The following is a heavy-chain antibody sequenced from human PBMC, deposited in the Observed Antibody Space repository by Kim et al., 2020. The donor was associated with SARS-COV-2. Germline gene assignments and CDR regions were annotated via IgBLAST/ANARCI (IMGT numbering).Heavy chain of an antibody. Sequence: SETLSLTCTVSGGSISSYYWSWIRQPPGKGLEWIGYIYYSGSTNYNPSLKSRVTISVDTSKNQISLKLSSVTAADTAVYYCARGRSIFGVVTAPFDPWGQGTLVTVSS. J-gene: IGHJ5*02. V-gene: IGHV4-59*13. CDR1: GGSISSYY. CDR3: ARGRSIFGVVTAPFDP. D-gene: IGHD3-3*01. CDR2: IYYSGST.